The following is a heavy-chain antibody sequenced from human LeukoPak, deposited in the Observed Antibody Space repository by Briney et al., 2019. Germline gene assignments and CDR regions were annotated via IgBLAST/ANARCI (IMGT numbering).Heavy chain of an antibody. CDR2: INPGGSSI. V-gene: IGHV3-74*01. D-gene: IGHD5-18*01. Sequence: GGSLRLSCAASGFTFSSYWMHWVRQVPGKGLVWVARINPGGSSITYADSVKGRFTISRDNAKNTLYLQMDSLRAEDTAVYYCARVAGAMVYRDAFDNWGQGTMVTVSS. CDR3: ARVAGAMVYRDAFDN. CDR1: GFTFSSYW. J-gene: IGHJ3*02.